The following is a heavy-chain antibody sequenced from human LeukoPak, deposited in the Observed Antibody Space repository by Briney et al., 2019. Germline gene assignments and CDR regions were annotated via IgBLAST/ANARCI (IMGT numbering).Heavy chain of an antibody. J-gene: IGHJ4*02. Sequence: PGGSLRLSCAASGFTFSSYSMNWVRQAPGKGLEWVSSISSSSSYIYYADSVKGRFTISRDNAKNSLYLQMNSLSAEDTAVYYCARDSYDRPGAGYWGQGTLVTVSS. CDR1: GFTFSSYS. CDR2: ISSSSSYI. D-gene: IGHD3-22*01. V-gene: IGHV3-21*01. CDR3: ARDSYDRPGAGY.